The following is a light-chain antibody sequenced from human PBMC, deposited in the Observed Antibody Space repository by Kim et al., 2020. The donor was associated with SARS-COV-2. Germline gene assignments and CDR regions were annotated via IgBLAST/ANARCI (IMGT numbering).Light chain of an antibody. Sequence: DIQMTQSPSSLSASVGDRVNITCRASQTVSHYLNWYQQKPGKAPYLLIYDASSLQTGVPSRFSGRGSETEFSLTIDSLQPEDFATYYCQQSYVAPRTFGQGTKVDIK. CDR3: QQSYVAPRT. CDR2: DAS. V-gene: IGKV1-39*01. CDR1: QTVSHY. J-gene: IGKJ1*01.